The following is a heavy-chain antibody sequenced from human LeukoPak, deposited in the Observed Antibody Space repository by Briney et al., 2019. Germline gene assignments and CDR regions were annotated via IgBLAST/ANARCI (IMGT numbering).Heavy chain of an antibody. Sequence: SETLSLTCTVSGGSISSYYWSWIRQPPGKGLEWIGYIYYSGSTNYNPSLKSRVTISVDTSKNQFSLKLSSVTAADTAVYYCARDLGGNHGMDVWGQGTTVTVCS. D-gene: IGHD3-10*01. CDR1: GGSISSYY. J-gene: IGHJ6*02. CDR3: ARDLGGNHGMDV. V-gene: IGHV4-59*01. CDR2: IYYSGST.